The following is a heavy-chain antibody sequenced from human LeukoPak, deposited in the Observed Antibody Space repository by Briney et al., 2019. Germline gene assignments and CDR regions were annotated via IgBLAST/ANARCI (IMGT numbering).Heavy chain of an antibody. Sequence: GASVKVSCKASGYTFTGYYMHWVRQAPGQGLEWMGWINPNSGGTNYAQKFQGRVTMTRDTSISTAYMELSRLRSDDTAVYYCARQEVAVGGNYFDYWGQGTLVTVSS. CDR2: INPNSGGT. CDR1: GYTFTGYY. D-gene: IGHD3-16*01. V-gene: IGHV1-2*02. J-gene: IGHJ4*02. CDR3: ARQEVAVGGNYFDY.